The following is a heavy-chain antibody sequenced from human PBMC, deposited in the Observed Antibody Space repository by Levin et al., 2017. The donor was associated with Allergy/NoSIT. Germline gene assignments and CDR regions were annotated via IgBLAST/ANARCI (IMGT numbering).Heavy chain of an antibody. CDR3: ARENVEMATVDY. V-gene: IGHV3-30-3*01. CDR1: GFTFSSYA. D-gene: IGHD5-24*01. J-gene: IGHJ4*02. CDR2: ISYDGSNK. Sequence: AGGSLRLSCAASGFTFSSYAMHWVRQAPGKGLEWVAVISYDGSNKYYADSVKGRFTISRDNSKNTLYLQMNSLRAEDTAVYYCARENVEMATVDYWGQGTLVTVSS.